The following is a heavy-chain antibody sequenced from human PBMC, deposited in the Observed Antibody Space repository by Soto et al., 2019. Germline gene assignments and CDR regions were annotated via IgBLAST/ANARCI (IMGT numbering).Heavy chain of an antibody. J-gene: IGHJ5*02. V-gene: IGHV3-23*01. D-gene: IGHD5-12*01. CDR2: ISSSGGSA. CDR3: AKWKGRAWLRSGGDWFDA. Sequence: EVQLLESGGGLAQPGGSLRLSCAASGFTFSSYSMSWVRQVPGKGLEWVSSISSSGGSAYYADSVKGRFTISRDNSKNTLYLQMNSLRVEDTAIYYCAKWKGRAWLRSGGDWFDAWAQGTLVTVSS. CDR1: GFTFSSYS.